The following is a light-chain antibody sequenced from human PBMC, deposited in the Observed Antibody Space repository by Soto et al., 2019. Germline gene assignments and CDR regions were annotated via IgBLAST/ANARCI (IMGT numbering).Light chain of an antibody. V-gene: IGKV1-12*01. CDR3: QQANSFPFT. CDR1: QDINIW. Sequence: DIQMTQSPSSVSAYVGDRVTITCRASQDINIWLTWYQQKPGKAPKLLIYGASNLQSGVPSRFSGSGSGTDFPLTSSILQHEDVAYYFCQQANSFPFTFGPGTEVNIK. J-gene: IGKJ3*01. CDR2: GAS.